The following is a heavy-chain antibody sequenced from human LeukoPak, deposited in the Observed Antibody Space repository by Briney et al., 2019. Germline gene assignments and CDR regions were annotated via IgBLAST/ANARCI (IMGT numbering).Heavy chain of an antibody. V-gene: IGHV4-59*08. CDR1: GGSINNYY. CDR2: IYYSGST. D-gene: IGHD1-26*01. J-gene: IGHJ6*02. Sequence: SETLSLTCTVSGGSINNYYWSWIRQPPGKGLEWIGYIYYSGSTNYSPSLKSRVTISVDTPKNQFSLKLSSVTAADTAVYYCARQEGGSYFISPTYYYYYGMDVWGQGTTVTVSS. CDR3: ARQEGGSYFISPTYYYYYGMDV.